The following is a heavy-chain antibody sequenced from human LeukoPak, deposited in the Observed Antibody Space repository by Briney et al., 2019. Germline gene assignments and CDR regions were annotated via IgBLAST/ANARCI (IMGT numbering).Heavy chain of an antibody. Sequence: GGSLRLSCAASGFTFSSYGMSWVRQAPGKGLEWVSAISGSGGSTYYADSVKGRFTISRDNAKNSLYLQMNSLRAEDTAVYYCARFITTSASNWFDPWGQGTLVTVSS. V-gene: IGHV3-23*01. CDR3: ARFITTSASNWFDP. D-gene: IGHD1-1*01. CDR1: GFTFSSYG. CDR2: ISGSGGST. J-gene: IGHJ5*02.